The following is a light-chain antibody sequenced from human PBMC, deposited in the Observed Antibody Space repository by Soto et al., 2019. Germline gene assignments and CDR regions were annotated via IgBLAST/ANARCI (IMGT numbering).Light chain of an antibody. V-gene: IGLV2-14*01. CDR3: SSYTRWAPTPLYV. CDR1: SSDVGGYNY. Sequence: QSALTQPASVSGSPGQSITISCTGTSSDVGGYNYVSWYQHHPCKAPKLMIFEVSNRPSGVSDRFSGSKSGNPASLTISGLQAEDEADYYCSSYTRWAPTPLYVFGTGTKVTVL. J-gene: IGLJ1*01. CDR2: EVS.